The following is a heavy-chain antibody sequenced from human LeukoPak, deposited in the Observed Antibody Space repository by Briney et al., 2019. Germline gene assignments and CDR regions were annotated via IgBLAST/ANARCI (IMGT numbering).Heavy chain of an antibody. CDR3: ARGVGATTRDWFDP. V-gene: IGHV3-21*01. D-gene: IGHD1-26*01. CDR1: GFTFSSYS. Sequence: GGSLRLSCAASGFTFSSYSMNWVRQAPGKGLEWVSSISSSSYIYYADSVKGRFTNSRDNAKNSLYLQMNSLRAEDTAVYYCARGVGATTRDWFDPWGQGTLVTVSS. CDR2: ISSSSYI. J-gene: IGHJ5*02.